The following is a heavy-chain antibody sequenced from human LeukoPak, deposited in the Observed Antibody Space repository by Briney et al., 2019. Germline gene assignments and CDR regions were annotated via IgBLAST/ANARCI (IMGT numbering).Heavy chain of an antibody. J-gene: IGHJ3*02. CDR3: ARGLLLFDI. Sequence: SETLSLTCAVYGGSFSGYYWSWIRQPPGKGLEWIGEIDHSGSTNYNPSLKSRVTISVDTSKNQFSLKLSSVTAADTAVYYCARGLLLFDIWGQGTMVTVSS. CDR1: GGSFSGYY. D-gene: IGHD3-10*01. CDR2: IDHSGST. V-gene: IGHV4-34*01.